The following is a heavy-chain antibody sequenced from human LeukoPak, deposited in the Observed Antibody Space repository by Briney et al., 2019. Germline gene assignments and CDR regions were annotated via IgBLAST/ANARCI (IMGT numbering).Heavy chain of an antibody. J-gene: IGHJ5*02. CDR2: INPTRCST. D-gene: IGHD3-16*01. V-gene: IGHV1-2*07. CDR1: LYTYTGCY. CDR3: NRGGRPSARNWFDP. Sequence: AGVHVTLQSSLYTYTGCYMHWVRQAPGQGLEGMGCINPTRCSTDYAHKLQGRVTMTRDRSISTAYIELSRLRSDDTAVYYCNRGGRPSARNWFDPWGQGTLVTVFS.